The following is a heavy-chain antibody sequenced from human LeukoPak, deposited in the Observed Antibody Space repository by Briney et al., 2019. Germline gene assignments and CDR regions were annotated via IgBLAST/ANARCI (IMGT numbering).Heavy chain of an antibody. J-gene: IGHJ6*02. CDR2: ISYDGSNK. D-gene: IGHD3-10*01. CDR3: AKDIWPSNYYYGMDV. V-gene: IGHV3-30*18. Sequence: GGSLRLSCAASGFTFSSYGMHWVRQAPGKGLEWVAVISYDGSNKYHTDSVKGRFTISRDNSKNTLYLQMNSLRAEDTAVYYCAKDIWPSNYYYGMDVWGQGTTVTVSS. CDR1: GFTFSSYG.